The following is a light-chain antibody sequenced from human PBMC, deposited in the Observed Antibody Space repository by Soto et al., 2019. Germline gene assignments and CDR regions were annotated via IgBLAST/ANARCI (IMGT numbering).Light chain of an antibody. CDR1: SSNIGAGYD. CDR3: PSYDSSLSVHVV. CDR2: GNS. Sequence: QSVLTQPPSVSGAPGQRVTISCTGSSSNIGAGYDVHWYQQLPGTAPKLLIYGNSNRPSGVPDRFSGSKSGTSASLAITGLQADDEADYYCPSYDSSLSVHVVFGGGTKVTGL. J-gene: IGLJ2*01. V-gene: IGLV1-40*01.